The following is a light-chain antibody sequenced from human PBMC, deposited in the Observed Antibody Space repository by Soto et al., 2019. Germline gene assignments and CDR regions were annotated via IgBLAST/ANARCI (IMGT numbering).Light chain of an antibody. J-gene: IGLJ2*01. CDR1: NIGSKS. CDR2: YDS. Sequence: SYELTQPPSVSVAARKTARITCGRNNIGSKSVHWYQQKPGQAPVLVIYYDSDRPSGIPERFSGSNSGNTATLTISRVEAGDEADYYCQVWDSSSDHPGVFGGGTKVTVL. CDR3: QVWDSSSDHPGV. V-gene: IGLV3-21*04.